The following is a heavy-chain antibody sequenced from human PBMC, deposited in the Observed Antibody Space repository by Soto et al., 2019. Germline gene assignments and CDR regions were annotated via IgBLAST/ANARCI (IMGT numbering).Heavy chain of an antibody. D-gene: IGHD6-13*01. CDR1: GFTFSNYA. CDR3: AKAWGSFVSSRLPSLFDS. J-gene: IGHJ4*02. V-gene: IGHV3-30*18. Sequence: QVQLVDSGGGVVQPGGSLRLSCEASGFTFSNYAMHWVRQAPGKGLQWVGFISYDGNTRYYADSVKGRFTISRDNSTDTLSLKMCSLRGDDTPVYYFAKAWGSFVSSRLPSLFDSWGQGTLVTVSS. CDR2: ISYDGNTR.